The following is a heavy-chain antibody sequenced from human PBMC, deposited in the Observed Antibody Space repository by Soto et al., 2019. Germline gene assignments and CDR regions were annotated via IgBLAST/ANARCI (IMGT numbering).Heavy chain of an antibody. CDR2: ISAYNGNT. V-gene: IGHV1-18*01. Sequence: EASVKVSCKASGYTFTSYGISWVRQSPGQGLEWMGWISAYNGNTNYAQKLQGRVTMTTDTSTSTAYMELRSLRSDDTAVYYCARGSLALSYYYGMDVWGQGTTVTVSS. D-gene: IGHD3-3*02. CDR3: ARGSLALSYYYGMDV. CDR1: GYTFTSYG. J-gene: IGHJ6*02.